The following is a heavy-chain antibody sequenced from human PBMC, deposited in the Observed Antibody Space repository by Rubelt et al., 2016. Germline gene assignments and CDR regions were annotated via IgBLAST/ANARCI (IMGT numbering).Heavy chain of an antibody. V-gene: IGHV4-34*01. Sequence: MRRQQWGAGLFRPSRTLSLTCGVYGGSFSNYYWTWIRQPPDKGLEWVGCVHYGGATHYNPSLESRVAMSVDTSKNQFSLNLRSVTAADTAVYYCARIGGIAVAGTSNWFGPWGQGTLVTVSS. CDR2: VHYGGAT. CDR3: ARIGGIAVAGTSNWFGP. D-gene: IGHD6-19*01. CDR1: GGSFSNYY. J-gene: IGHJ5*02.